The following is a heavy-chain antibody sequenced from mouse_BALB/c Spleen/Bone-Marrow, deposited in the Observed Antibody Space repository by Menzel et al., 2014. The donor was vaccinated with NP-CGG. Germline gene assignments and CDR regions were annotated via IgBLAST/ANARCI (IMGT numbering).Heavy chain of an antibody. CDR2: ILPGSGTT. V-gene: IGHV1-9*01. D-gene: IGHD2-14*01. CDR3: ARDYRYDGAMDY. CDR1: GYTFSSYW. J-gene: IGHJ4*01. Sequence: VQVVESGAELMKPGASVKISCKATGYTFSSYWIEWVKQRPGHGLEWIGEILPGSGTTNYNENFKGKATFTADPSSNTAYMQLSSLTSEDSAVYYCARDYRYDGAMDYWGQGTSVTVSS.